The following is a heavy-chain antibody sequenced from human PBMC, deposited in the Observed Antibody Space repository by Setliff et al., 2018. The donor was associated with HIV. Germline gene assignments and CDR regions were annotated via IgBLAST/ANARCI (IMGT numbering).Heavy chain of an antibody. CDR1: GGSVSDYS. J-gene: IGHJ4*02. V-gene: IGHV4-34*01. CDR2: ITHSGST. Sequence: SETLSLTCAVYGGSVSDYSCNRIRQTPEKGLEWIAEITHSGSTNYNPSLRGRLTVALGPSRNHFSLNLRSVTAADTAFYYCATKGWNVYTAFDYWGQGTLVTVS. D-gene: IGHD1-1*01. CDR3: ATKGWNVYTAFDY.